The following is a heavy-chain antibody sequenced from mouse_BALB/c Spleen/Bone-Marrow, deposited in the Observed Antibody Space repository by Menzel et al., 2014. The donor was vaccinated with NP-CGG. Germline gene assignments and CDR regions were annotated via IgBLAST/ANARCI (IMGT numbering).Heavy chain of an antibody. Sequence: EVMLVESGGGLVQPGGSLKLSCAASGFTFSSYIMSWVRQTPEKRLEWAAYISNGGDNTYYPDTVKGRFIISRDNAKNTLCLQMSSLKSEDTAMYYCVRHRYDGYYFDYWGQGTPRTVSS. J-gene: IGHJ2*01. CDR2: ISNGGDNT. V-gene: IGHV5-12-2*01. D-gene: IGHD2-14*01. CDR1: GFTFSSYI. CDR3: VRHRYDGYYFDY.